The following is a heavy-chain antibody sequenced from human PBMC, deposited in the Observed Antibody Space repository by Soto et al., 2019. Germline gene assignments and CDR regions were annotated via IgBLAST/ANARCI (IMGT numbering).Heavy chain of an antibody. CDR1: GFTFSSYA. D-gene: IGHD5-12*01. CDR2: ISGGGGST. J-gene: IGHJ4*02. V-gene: IGHV3-23*01. CDR3: AKCLDIVATSPFDH. Sequence: GGSLRLSCAASGFTFSSYAMSWVRQAPGKGLQWVSAISGGGGSTYNADSVKGRFTISRDDSKNTLYLQMNSLRAEDTAVYYCAKCLDIVATSPFDHWGQGTLVTVSS.